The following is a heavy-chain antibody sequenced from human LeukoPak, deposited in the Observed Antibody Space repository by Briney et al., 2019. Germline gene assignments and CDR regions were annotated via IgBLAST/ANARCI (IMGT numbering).Heavy chain of an antibody. D-gene: IGHD2-15*01. J-gene: IGHJ5*02. CDR1: GYTFTSYY. Sequence: ASVKVSCKASGYTFTSYYMHWVRQAPGQGLEWMGIINPSGGSTSYAQKFQGRVTMTRNTSTSTVYMELSSLRSEDTAVYYCARPYFPVVVVAATPSHYNWFDPWGQGTLVTVSS. CDR3: ARPYFPVVVVAATPSHYNWFDP. CDR2: INPSGGST. V-gene: IGHV1-46*01.